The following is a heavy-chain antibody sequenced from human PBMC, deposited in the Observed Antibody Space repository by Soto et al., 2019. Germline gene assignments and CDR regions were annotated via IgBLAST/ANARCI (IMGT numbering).Heavy chain of an antibody. Sequence: SETLSLTCTVSGGSISSYYWSWIRQPPGKGLEWIGYIYYSGSTNYNPSLKSRVTISVDTSKNQFSLKLSSVTAADTAVYYCARVSRRNCSGGSCYFDYWGQGTLVTVSS. CDR1: GGSISSYY. CDR2: IYYSGST. CDR3: ARVSRRNCSGGSCYFDY. D-gene: IGHD2-15*01. V-gene: IGHV4-59*08. J-gene: IGHJ4*02.